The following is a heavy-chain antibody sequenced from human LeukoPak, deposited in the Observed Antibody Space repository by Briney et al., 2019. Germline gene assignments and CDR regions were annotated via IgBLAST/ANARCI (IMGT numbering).Heavy chain of an antibody. CDR2: IYYSGST. Sequence: SETLSLTCIVSGGSISSYYWSWIRQPPGKGLEWIGYIYYSGSTNYNPSLKSRVTISVDTSKNQFSLKLSSVTAADTAVYYCASLTSNGYYYYGMDVWGQGTTVTVSS. J-gene: IGHJ6*02. D-gene: IGHD3-16*01. V-gene: IGHV4-59*01. CDR3: ASLTSNGYYYYGMDV. CDR1: GGSISSYY.